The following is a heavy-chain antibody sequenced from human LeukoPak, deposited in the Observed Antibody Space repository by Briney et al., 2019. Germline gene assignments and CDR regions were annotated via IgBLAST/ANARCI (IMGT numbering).Heavy chain of an antibody. CDR2: IKSKTDGGTT. V-gene: IGHV3-15*07. D-gene: IGHD3-9*01. J-gene: IGHJ4*02. CDR3: TTVYLTGEGNDY. CDR1: GFIFSNAW. Sequence: GGSLRLSCAASGFIFSNAWMNWVRQAPGKGLEWVGRIKSKTDGGTTDYAAPVRGRFIISRDDSKNTLYLQMNSLKTEDTALYYCTTVYLTGEGNDYWGQGTLVTVSS.